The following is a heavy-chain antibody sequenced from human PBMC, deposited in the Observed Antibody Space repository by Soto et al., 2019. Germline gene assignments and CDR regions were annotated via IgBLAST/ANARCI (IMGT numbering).Heavy chain of an antibody. D-gene: IGHD6-13*01. CDR3: ARDPGSSSWYPNWFDP. J-gene: IGHJ5*02. CDR2: ISAYNGNT. V-gene: IGHV1-18*01. CDR1: GYTFTSYG. Sequence: GASVKVSCKASGYTFTSYGISWVRQAPGQGLEWMGWISAYNGNTNYAQKLQGRVTMTTDTSTSTAYMELRSLRSDDTAVYYCARDPGSSSWYPNWFDPWGQGTLVTVSS.